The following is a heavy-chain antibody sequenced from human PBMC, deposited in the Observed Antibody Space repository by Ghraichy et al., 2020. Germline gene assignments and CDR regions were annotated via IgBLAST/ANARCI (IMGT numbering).Heavy chain of an antibody. D-gene: IGHD3-3*01. J-gene: IGHJ4*02. V-gene: IGHV4-34*01. CDR2: INHSGST. CDR1: GGSFSGYY. CDR3: ARVHSITIFGVVFDY. Sequence: SETLSLTCAVYGGSFSGYYWSWIRQPPGKGLEWIGEINHSGSTNYNPSLKSRVTISVDTSKNQFSLKLSSVTAADTAVYYCARVHSITIFGVVFDYWGQGTLVTVSS.